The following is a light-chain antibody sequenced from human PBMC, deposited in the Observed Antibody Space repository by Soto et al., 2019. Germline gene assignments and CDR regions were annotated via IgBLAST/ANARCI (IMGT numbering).Light chain of an antibody. CDR3: QQYGSSPPYT. V-gene: IGKV3-20*01. CDR1: QSVSSSY. J-gene: IGKJ2*01. Sequence: EIVLTQSPGTLSLSPGERATLSCRASQSVSSSYLAWYQQKPGQAPRLLIYGASSSATGIPDRFSSSGSGTDFTLTISSLEPEDFAVYYCQQYGSSPPYTFGQGTKLEIK. CDR2: GAS.